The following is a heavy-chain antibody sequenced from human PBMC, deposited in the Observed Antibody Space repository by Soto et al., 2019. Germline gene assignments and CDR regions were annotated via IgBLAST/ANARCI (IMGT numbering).Heavy chain of an antibody. D-gene: IGHD4-17*01. CDR3: ARGPILYGDYVFSYWLDP. V-gene: IGHV3-33*01. CDR2: IWYDGSNK. CDR1: GFTFSSYD. Sequence: QVQLVESGGGVVQPGRSLRLSCAASGFTFSSYDMHWVRKAPGKGLEWVAVIWYDGSNKYYADSVKGRFTISRDNSKNTLYLQMNSLRAEDTAVYYCARGPILYGDYVFSYWLDPWGQRTLLTVSS. J-gene: IGHJ5*02.